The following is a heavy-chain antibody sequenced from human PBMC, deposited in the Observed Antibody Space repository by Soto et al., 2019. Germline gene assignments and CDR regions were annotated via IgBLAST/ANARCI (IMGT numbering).Heavy chain of an antibody. CDR2: IRSKANSYAT. J-gene: IGHJ4*02. D-gene: IGHD3-22*01. V-gene: IGHV3-73*02. CDR3: TSAYYYDSSGYYSDY. CDR1: GFTFSGSA. Sequence: EVQLVESGGGLVQPGGSLKLSCAASGFTFSGSAMHWVRQASGKGLEWVGRIRSKANSYATAYAASVKGRFTIYRDDSKNTAYLQMNSLKTEDTAVYYCTSAYYYDSSGYYSDYWGQGTLVTFSS.